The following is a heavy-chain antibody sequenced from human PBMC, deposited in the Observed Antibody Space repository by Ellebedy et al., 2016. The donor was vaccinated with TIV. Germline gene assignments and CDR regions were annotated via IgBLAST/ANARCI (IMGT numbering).Heavy chain of an antibody. Sequence: ASVKVSCXASGYSFTGYDITWVRQAPGQGLEWMGWISANNGNTNYAQSLQGRVTMSTDASTRTAYMELRSLRSDDTAIYYCATTATGSSINEPLDSWGQGTQVTVSS. CDR2: ISANNGNT. J-gene: IGHJ4*02. D-gene: IGHD2-21*02. CDR1: GYSFTGYD. CDR3: ATTATGSSINEPLDS. V-gene: IGHV1-18*01.